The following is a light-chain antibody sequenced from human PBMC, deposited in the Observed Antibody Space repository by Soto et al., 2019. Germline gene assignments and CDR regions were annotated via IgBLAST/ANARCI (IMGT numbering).Light chain of an antibody. CDR3: SSHAGSINVA. CDR2: EVS. J-gene: IGLJ2*01. CDR1: SSDVGGYDS. V-gene: IGLV2-8*01. Sequence: QSALTQPPSASGSPGQSVTISCTGTSSDVGGYDSVSWYQQHPGKAPRLMIYEVSKRPSGVPDRFSGFKSDNTASLTVSGLRAEDEADYYCSSHAGSINVAFGGGTKVTVL.